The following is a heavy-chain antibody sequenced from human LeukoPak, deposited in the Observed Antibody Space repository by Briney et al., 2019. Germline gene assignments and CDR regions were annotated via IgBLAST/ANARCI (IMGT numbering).Heavy chain of an antibody. V-gene: IGHV3-30*02. CDR2: IRYDGSNK. D-gene: IGHD4-11*01. J-gene: IGHJ6*03. CDR3: AKSPYSNYGYYYYYYMDV. CDR1: GFTFSSYA. Sequence: PGGSLRLSCAASGFTFSSYAMSWVRQAPGTGLEGVAFIRYDGSNKYYADSVKGRFTISRDNSKNTLYLQMNSLRAEDTAVYYCAKSPYSNYGYYYYYYMDVWGKGTTVTVSS.